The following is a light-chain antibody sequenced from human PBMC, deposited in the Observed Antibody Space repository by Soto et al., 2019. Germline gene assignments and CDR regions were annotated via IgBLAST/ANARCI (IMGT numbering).Light chain of an antibody. CDR1: SSDVGGYNY. V-gene: IGLV2-14*01. CDR3: SSYSRSTNYV. CDR2: EVS. Sequence: QSALTQPASVSGSPGQSITISCTGTSSDVGGYNYVSWYQQHPGKAPKLMIYEVSNRPSGVSNRFSGSKSGNTASLTISGLLAEDEADYYCSSYSRSTNYVFGTGTKLTVL. J-gene: IGLJ1*01.